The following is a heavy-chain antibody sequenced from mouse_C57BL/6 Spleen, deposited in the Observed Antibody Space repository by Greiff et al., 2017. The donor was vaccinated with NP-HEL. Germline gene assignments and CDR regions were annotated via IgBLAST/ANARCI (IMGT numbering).Heavy chain of an antibody. V-gene: IGHV5-9-1*02. CDR3: TRPYDGSWFAY. CDR2: ISSGGDYI. J-gene: IGHJ3*01. D-gene: IGHD2-3*01. Sequence: EVQGVESGEGLVKPGGSLKLSCAASGFTFSSYAMSWVRQTPEKRLEWVAYISSGGDYIYYADTVKGRFTISIDNARNTLYLQMRRLKSEDTAMYYCTRPYDGSWFAYWGQGTLVTVSA. CDR1: GFTFSSYA.